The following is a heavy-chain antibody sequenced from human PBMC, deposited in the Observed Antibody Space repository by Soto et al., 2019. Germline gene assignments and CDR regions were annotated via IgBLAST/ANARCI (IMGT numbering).Heavy chain of an antibody. CDR1: GGSFSGYY. CDR2: INHSGST. J-gene: IGHJ5*02. V-gene: IGHV4-34*01. D-gene: IGHD2-8*01. Sequence: QVQLQQWGAGLLKPSETLSLTCAVYGGSFSGYYWSWIRQPPGKGLEWIGEINHSGSTNYIPSLRFLVTISLYTSKKQFSRELGSVTAADTAMYHCGRGRIATPYYWFVPWGQGTLVTVSS. CDR3: GRGRIATPYYWFVP.